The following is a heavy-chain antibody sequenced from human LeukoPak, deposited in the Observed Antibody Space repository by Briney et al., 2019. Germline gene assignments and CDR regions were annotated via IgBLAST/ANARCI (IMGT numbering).Heavy chain of an antibody. V-gene: IGHV3-20*04. D-gene: IGHD6-19*01. CDR2: INWNGGST. CDR1: GFTFDDYG. J-gene: IGHJ4*02. Sequence: AGGSLRLSCAASGFTFDDYGVSWVRQAPGKGLEWVSGINWNGGSTGYADSVKGRFTISRDNAKNSLYLQMNSLRAEDTALYYCARVTSSGWYRNYFDYWGQGTLVTVSS. CDR3: ARVTSSGWYRNYFDY.